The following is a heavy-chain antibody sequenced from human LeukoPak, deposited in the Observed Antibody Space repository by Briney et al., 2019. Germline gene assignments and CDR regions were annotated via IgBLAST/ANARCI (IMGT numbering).Heavy chain of an antibody. D-gene: IGHD2-21*01. V-gene: IGHV3-33*03. Sequence: LSLTCAVYGGSFSGYYWSWIRQPPGKGLEWVGMIWYDGSHIKYADSVEGRFSISRDTSKNTLYLQMNSLRADDTAVYYCARGIPIPATHPIDYWGQGSLVTVSS. CDR1: GGSFSGYY. CDR2: IWYDGSHI. J-gene: IGHJ4*02. CDR3: ARGIPIPATHPIDY.